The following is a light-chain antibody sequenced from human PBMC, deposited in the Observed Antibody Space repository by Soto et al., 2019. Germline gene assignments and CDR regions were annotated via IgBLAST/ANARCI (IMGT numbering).Light chain of an antibody. CDR1: SADLGGYNY. CDR2: EFT. V-gene: IGLV2-8*01. J-gene: IGLJ2*01. CDR3: GSYTDTNTGL. Sequence: QSALTQPPSASGSPGQSVTISCTGISADLGGYNYVSWYQQHPGKAPRLIIYEFTKRPSGVPDRFSGSNSANTASLTVSGLQAEDEPDYYCGSYTDTNTGLFGGGTKLTVL.